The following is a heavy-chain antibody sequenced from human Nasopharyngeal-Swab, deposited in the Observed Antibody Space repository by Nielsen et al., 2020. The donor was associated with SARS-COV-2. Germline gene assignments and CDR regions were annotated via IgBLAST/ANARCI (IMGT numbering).Heavy chain of an antibody. V-gene: IGHV1-69*13. CDR1: GGTFSSYA. Sequence: SVKVSCKASGGTFSSYAISWVRQAPGQGLEWMGGIIPIFGTANYAQKFQGRVTITADESTSTAYMELSSLRSEDTAAYYCAVNSNYLRYYYYGMDVWGQGTTVTVSS. J-gene: IGHJ6*02. D-gene: IGHD4-11*01. CDR2: IIPIFGTA. CDR3: AVNSNYLRYYYYGMDV.